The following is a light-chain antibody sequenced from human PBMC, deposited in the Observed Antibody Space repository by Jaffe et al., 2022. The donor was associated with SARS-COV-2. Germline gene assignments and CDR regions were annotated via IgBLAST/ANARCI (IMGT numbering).Light chain of an antibody. J-gene: IGLJ3*02. CDR2: DVT. Sequence: QSALTQPASVSASPGQSITISCTGTSSDVGGYDYVSWYQQHPDKAPKLLIYDVTSRPSGISSRFSGSKSGTTASLTISGLQAEDEADYYCSSYTTSSTWVFGGGTKLTVL. CDR1: SSDVGGYDY. V-gene: IGLV2-14*01. CDR3: SSYTTSSTWV.